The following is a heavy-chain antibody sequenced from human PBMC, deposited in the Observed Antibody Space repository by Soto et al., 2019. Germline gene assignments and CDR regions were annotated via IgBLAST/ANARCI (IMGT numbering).Heavy chain of an antibody. D-gene: IGHD2-2*01. Sequence: GGSLRLSCAASGFSFNTYWMIWVRQPPGKGLEWVAVTSWDGNNKYYADSVKGRFTISRDNSKNTLYLQMNSLRTEDMAVYYCAKVVVPAAMVNYYYGMDVWGQGTTVTVSS. CDR1: GFSFNTYW. CDR3: AKVVVPAAMVNYYYGMDV. J-gene: IGHJ6*02. CDR2: TSWDGNNK. V-gene: IGHV3-30*18.